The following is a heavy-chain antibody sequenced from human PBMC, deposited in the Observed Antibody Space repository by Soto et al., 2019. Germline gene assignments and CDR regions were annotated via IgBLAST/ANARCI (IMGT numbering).Heavy chain of an antibody. CDR3: AKSIRTTLSVYDY. CDR1: GFTFTSLT. CDR2: ISGSGYNT. V-gene: IGHV3-23*01. D-gene: IGHD4-17*01. Sequence: GGSLRLSCAASGFTFTSLTMNWVRQAPGKGLEWVSAISGSGYNTYDADSVRGRFTISRDNSKNMLYLQMNSLRGDDTAVYFCAKSIRTTLSVYDYWGQGALVTVSS. J-gene: IGHJ4*02.